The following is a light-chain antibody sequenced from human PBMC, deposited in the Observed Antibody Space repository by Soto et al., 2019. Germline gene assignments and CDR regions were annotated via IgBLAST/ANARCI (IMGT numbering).Light chain of an antibody. CDR3: QQSYSTPWT. CDR1: QSISSY. Sequence: DIQMTQSPPFLSASVGDRVTITCRASQSISSYLNWYQQKPGKAPKLLIYAASSLQSGVPSRFSGSGSGTDFTLTISSLQPEDFATYYCQQSYSTPWTFGQGTKVDIK. CDR2: AAS. V-gene: IGKV1-39*01. J-gene: IGKJ1*01.